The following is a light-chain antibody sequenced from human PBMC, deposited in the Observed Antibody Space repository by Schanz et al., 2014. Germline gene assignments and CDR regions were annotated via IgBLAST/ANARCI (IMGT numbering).Light chain of an antibody. CDR1: SSDVGGTNY. Sequence: QSALTQPASVSGSPGQSITLSCTGTSSDVGGTNYVSWYQQHPGKVPKLMLYEVTKRPSGVSNRFSGSKSGSTASLRISELQAEDESNYSCCSYAGSTSVVFGGGTKLTVL. CDR2: EVT. V-gene: IGLV2-23*02. CDR3: CSYAGSTSVV. J-gene: IGLJ2*01.